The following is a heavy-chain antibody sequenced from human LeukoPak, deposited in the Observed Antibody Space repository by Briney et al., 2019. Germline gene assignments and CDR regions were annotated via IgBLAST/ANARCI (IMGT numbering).Heavy chain of an antibody. D-gene: IGHD7-27*01. CDR1: GFTFSSYW. Sequence: QAGGSLRLSCAASGFTFSSYWMHWVRQAPGKGLVWISRINGDGSSTNYADSVKGRFTIYRDNSENTLYLQMDSLRAEDTAVYFCTKEPYNWGREYFEYWGQGTLVTVSS. CDR3: TKEPYNWGREYFEY. CDR2: INGDGSST. V-gene: IGHV3-74*01. J-gene: IGHJ4*02.